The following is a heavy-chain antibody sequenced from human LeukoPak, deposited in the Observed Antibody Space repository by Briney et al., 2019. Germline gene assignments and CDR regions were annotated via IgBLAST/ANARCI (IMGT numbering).Heavy chain of an antibody. D-gene: IGHD3-10*01. Sequence: GGSLRLSCAASGFTFSSYWMSWVRQAPGRGLEWVANIKQDGSEKYYVDSVKGRFTISRDNAKNSLYLQMNSVRAEDTAVYYCARVMPQGSNFDYWGQGTLVTVSS. CDR1: GFTFSSYW. V-gene: IGHV3-7*01. J-gene: IGHJ4*02. CDR3: ARVMPQGSNFDY. CDR2: IKQDGSEK.